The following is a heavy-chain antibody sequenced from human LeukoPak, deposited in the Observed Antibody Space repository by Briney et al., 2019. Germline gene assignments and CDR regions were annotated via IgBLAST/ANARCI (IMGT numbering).Heavy chain of an antibody. D-gene: IGHD3-10*01. J-gene: IGHJ4*02. CDR1: GFTFRNYV. CDR3: AREGYYDPGSPPTFYFDS. CDR2: TSSDLKAN. V-gene: IGHV3-30*03. Sequence: GGSLRLSCAASGFTFRNYVIHWVRQAPGKGPEWVAVTSSDLKANYYADSVKGRFTISRDNSRNTLYLQMKSLRPEDTAIYYCAREGYYDPGSPPTFYFDSWGQGTLVTVSS.